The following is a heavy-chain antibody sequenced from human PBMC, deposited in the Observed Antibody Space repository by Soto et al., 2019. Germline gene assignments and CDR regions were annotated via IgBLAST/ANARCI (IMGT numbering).Heavy chain of an antibody. CDR1: GYSFTSYW. CDR3: ARSGDTKPPAYYYYGMDV. Sequence: GESLKISCKGSGYSFTSYWISWVRQMPGKGLEWMGRIDPSDSYTNYSPSFQGHVTISADKSISTAYLQWSSLKASDTAMYYCARSGDTKPPAYYYYGMDVWGQGTTVTVS. J-gene: IGHJ6*02. D-gene: IGHD2-8*01. V-gene: IGHV5-10-1*01. CDR2: IDPSDSYT.